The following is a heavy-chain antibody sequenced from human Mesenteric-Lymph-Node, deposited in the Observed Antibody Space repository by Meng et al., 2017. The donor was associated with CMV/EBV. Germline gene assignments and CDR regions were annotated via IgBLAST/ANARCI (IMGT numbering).Heavy chain of an antibody. CDR1: GGSISSYY. Sequence: GSLRLSCTVSGGSISSYYWSWIRQPPGKGLEWIGYIYYSGSTNYNPSLKSRVTISVDTSKNQFSLNLNFVTAADTAVYFCARGDYDFDRFFDYWGQGTLVTVSS. V-gene: IGHV4-59*01. CDR3: ARGDYDFDRFFDY. CDR2: IYYSGST. J-gene: IGHJ4*02. D-gene: IGHD3-3*01.